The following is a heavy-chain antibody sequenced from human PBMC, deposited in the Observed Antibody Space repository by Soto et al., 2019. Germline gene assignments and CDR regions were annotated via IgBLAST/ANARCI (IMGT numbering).Heavy chain of an antibody. J-gene: IGHJ6*02. Sequence: QVQLVQSGAEVKKPGASVKVSCKASGYTFTGYYMHWVRQAPGQGPEWMGWINPNSGGTNYAQKFQGWVTMTRDTSSSTAYMELSRLRSDDTAVYYCARSGPQFTYYYGMDVWGQGTTVTVSS. CDR3: ARSGPQFTYYYGMDV. CDR1: GYTFTGYY. D-gene: IGHD7-27*01. CDR2: INPNSGGT. V-gene: IGHV1-2*04.